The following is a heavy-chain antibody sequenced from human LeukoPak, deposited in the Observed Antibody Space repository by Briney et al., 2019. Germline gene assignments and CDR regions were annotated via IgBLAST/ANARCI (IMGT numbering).Heavy chain of an antibody. CDR2: INADSGDP. V-gene: IGHV1-2*06. Sequence: VASVKVFCKASGYTFSGYFIHWVRQAAGQRLEWMGRINADSGDPEYPPNFQGRVTMTRDTSTSTASMELSRLTSDDTAVYYCARDLSSTPNWEFDYWGQGTLVTVSS. J-gene: IGHJ4*02. CDR1: GYTFSGYF. D-gene: IGHD7-27*01. CDR3: ARDLSSTPNWEFDY.